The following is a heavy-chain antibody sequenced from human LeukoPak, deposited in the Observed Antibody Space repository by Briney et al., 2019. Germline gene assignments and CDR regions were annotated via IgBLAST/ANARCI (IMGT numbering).Heavy chain of an antibody. J-gene: IGHJ4*02. Sequence: SQTLSLTCGISGDIVSSNSAAWNWIRQSPSRGLEWLGRTYYRSKWYNDYAVSVKSRITINPDTSKNQFSLQLNSVTPEDTAAYYCARDTNDYVWGSYRPGPIDYWGQGTLVTVSS. CDR3: ARDTNDYVWGSYRPGPIDY. V-gene: IGHV6-1*01. CDR2: TYYRSKWYN. CDR1: GDIVSSNSAA. D-gene: IGHD3-16*02.